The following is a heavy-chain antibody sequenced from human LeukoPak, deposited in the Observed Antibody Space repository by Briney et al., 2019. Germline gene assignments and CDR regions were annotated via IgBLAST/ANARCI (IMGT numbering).Heavy chain of an antibody. J-gene: IGHJ4*02. CDR1: GFTFSSYA. CDR2: ISGSGGST. V-gene: IGHV3-23*01. Sequence: GGSLRLSCADSGFTFSSYAMSWVRQAPGKGLEWVSAISGSGGSTYYADSVKGRFTISRDNSKNTLYLQMNSLRAEDTAVYYCAEGTLLRYFDWLNFDYWGQGTLVTVSS. D-gene: IGHD3-9*01. CDR3: AEGTLLRYFDWLNFDY.